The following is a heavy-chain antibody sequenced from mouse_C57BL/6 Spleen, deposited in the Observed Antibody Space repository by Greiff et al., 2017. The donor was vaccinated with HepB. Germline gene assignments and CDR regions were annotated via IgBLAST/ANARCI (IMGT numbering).Heavy chain of an antibody. CDR1: GYTFTNYW. CDR2: IYPGGGYT. V-gene: IGHV1-63*01. CDR3: ARGHYGSSYDYYAMDY. D-gene: IGHD1-1*01. Sequence: VQLQESGAELVRPGTSVKMSCKASGYTFTNYWIGWAKQRPGHGLEWIGDIYPGGGYTNYNEKFKGKATLTADKSSSTAYMQFSSLTSEDSAIYYCARGHYGSSYDYYAMDYWGQGTSVTVSS. J-gene: IGHJ4*01.